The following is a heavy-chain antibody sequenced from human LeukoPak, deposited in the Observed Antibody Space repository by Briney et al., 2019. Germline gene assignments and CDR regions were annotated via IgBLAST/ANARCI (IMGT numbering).Heavy chain of an antibody. J-gene: IGHJ4*02. CDR3: ARDYSSSWPRRYFDY. V-gene: IGHV1-46*01. D-gene: IGHD6-13*01. Sequence: ASVKVSCKASGYTFTSYYIHWVRQAPGQGLEWMGIINPSGDITSYAQKFQGRVTMTRDTSTSTVYMELSSLRSEDTAVYYCARDYSSSWPRRYFDYWGQGTLVTVSS. CDR1: GYTFTSYY. CDR2: INPSGDIT.